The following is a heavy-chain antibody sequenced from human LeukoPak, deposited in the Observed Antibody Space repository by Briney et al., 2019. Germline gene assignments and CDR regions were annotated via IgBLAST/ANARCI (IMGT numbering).Heavy chain of an antibody. CDR3: ARDGAPGYSSGWYHNPFDY. CDR2: ISSNGGST. J-gene: IGHJ4*02. D-gene: IGHD6-19*01. Sequence: GGSLRLSCAASGFTFSSYAMSWVRQAPGKGLEYVSAISSNGGSTYYANSVKGRFTISRDNSKNTLYLQMGSLRAEDMAVYYCARDGAPGYSSGWYHNPFDYWGQGTLVTVSS. V-gene: IGHV3-64*01. CDR1: GFTFSSYA.